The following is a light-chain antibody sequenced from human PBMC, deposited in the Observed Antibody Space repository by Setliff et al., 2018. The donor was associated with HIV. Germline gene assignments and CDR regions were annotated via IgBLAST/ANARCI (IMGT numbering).Light chain of an antibody. CDR1: SSDVGTYNY. CDR2: DVS. Sequence: QSALAQSASVSGSPGQSITTSCTGTSSDVGTYNYVSWYRHHPGKGPKLIVHDVSYRPSGVSNRFSGSKSGNTASLTISGLQAEDVADYYCSSYTTSSTLVFGTGTKVTVL. J-gene: IGLJ1*01. CDR3: SSYTTSSTLV. V-gene: IGLV2-14*03.